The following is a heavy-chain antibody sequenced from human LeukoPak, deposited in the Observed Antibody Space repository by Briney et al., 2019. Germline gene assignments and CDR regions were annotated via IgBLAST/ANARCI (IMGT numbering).Heavy chain of an antibody. CDR3: ARMYCGGGKCYLSYFDY. Sequence: EGSLRLSCAGSGFTFSTYWMSWVRQAPGKGLEWVANINQDGGEKHYVDSVKGRFTISRDNAKDSLDLQLNSLRGEDTAVYYCARMYCGGGKCYLSYFDYWGQGTVVTVSS. CDR2: INQDGGEK. V-gene: IGHV3-7*04. CDR1: GFTFSTYW. J-gene: IGHJ4*02. D-gene: IGHD2-21*01.